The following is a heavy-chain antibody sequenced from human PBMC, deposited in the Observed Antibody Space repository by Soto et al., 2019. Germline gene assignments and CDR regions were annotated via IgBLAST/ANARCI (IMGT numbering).Heavy chain of an antibody. V-gene: IGHV4-61*01. CDR3: ARDQYGFRSGSYYYAMEV. CDR1: GGSVSSESHY. J-gene: IGHJ6*02. CDR2: IYYTGST. D-gene: IGHD3-3*01. Sequence: SETLSLTCTVSGGSVSSESHYWSWIRQTPGKGLEWIGYIYYTGSTNYNPSLKGRVTMSVDTSRDQVSLRLRSVTRADTAVYYCARDQYGFRSGSYYYAMEVWGQGTTVTVSS.